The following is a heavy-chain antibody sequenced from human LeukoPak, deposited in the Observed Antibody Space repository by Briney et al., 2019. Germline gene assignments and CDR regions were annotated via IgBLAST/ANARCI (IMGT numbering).Heavy chain of an antibody. V-gene: IGHV3-23*01. CDR1: GFTFSSYA. CDR2: ISGSGGST. CDR3: AKPFPRYDFWSGYSEVLGWFDP. D-gene: IGHD3-3*01. J-gene: IGHJ5*02. Sequence: GGSLRLSCAASGFTFSSYAMSWVRQAPGKGLEWVSAISGSGGSTYYADSVKGRFTISRDNSKNTLYLQMNSLRAEDTAVYYCAKPFPRYDFWSGYSEVLGWFDPWGQGTLATVSS.